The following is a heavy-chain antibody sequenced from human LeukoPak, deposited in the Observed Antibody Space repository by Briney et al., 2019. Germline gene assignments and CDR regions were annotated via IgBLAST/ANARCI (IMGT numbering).Heavy chain of an antibody. J-gene: IGHJ4*02. CDR1: GFTFSNYG. CDR3: ARDERLLSFLK. CDR2: ITGSGGST. Sequence: GGSLRLSCAASGFTFSNYGLSWVRQAPGKGLEWVSGITGSGGSTYYADSVKGRFTISRDNSKNTPYLQMNSLRAEDTAIYYCARDERLLSFLKWGQGTLVTVSS. V-gene: IGHV3-23*01. D-gene: IGHD3-3*01.